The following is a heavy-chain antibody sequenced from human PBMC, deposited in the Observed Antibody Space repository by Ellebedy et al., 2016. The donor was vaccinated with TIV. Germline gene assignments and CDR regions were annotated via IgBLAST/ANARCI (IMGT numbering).Heavy chain of an antibody. CDR1: GFTVSSNY. Sequence: GESLKISCAASGFTVSSNYMSWVRQAPGKGLEWVSVIYSGGSTYYADSVKGRFTISRDNSKNTLYLQMNSLRAEDTAVYYCARVTGYSSGWYQDYWGQGTLVTVSS. CDR2: IYSGGST. V-gene: IGHV3-53*01. D-gene: IGHD6-19*01. J-gene: IGHJ4*02. CDR3: ARVTGYSSGWYQDY.